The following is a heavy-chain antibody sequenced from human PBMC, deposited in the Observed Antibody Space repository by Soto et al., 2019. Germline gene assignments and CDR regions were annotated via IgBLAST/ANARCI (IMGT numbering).Heavy chain of an antibody. J-gene: IGHJ4*02. V-gene: IGHV4-34*01. CDR1: GGSFSGYY. CDR2: INHSGST. Sequence: QVQLQQWGAGLLKPSETLSLTCAVYGGSFSGYYWSWIRQPPGKGLEWIGEINHSGSTNYNPSLKSRVTISVDTSKNQFSLKLSSVTAADTGVYYCARGGALWDIVVVPAATYERGHIDYWGQGTLVTVSS. D-gene: IGHD2-2*01. CDR3: ARGGALWDIVVVPAATYERGHIDY.